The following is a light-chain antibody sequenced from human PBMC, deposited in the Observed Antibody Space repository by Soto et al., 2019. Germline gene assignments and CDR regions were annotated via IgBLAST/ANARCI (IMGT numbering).Light chain of an antibody. CDR3: QSYESSLSVV. CDR1: SCNIGAGYD. CDR2: GNS. Sequence: QSVLTQPPSVSGAPGQRVTISCTGSSCNIGAGYDVHWYQQLPGTAPKLLIYGNSKRPSGVPDRFSGSKSGNSASLAITGLQAEDEADYYCQSYESSLSVVFGGGTKLTVL. J-gene: IGLJ2*01. V-gene: IGLV1-40*01.